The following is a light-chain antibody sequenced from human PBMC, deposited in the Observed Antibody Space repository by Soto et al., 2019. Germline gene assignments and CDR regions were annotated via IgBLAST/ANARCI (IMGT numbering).Light chain of an antibody. V-gene: IGKV3D-20*02. CDR3: QQRSNWPPM. CDR1: QSVSSSY. CDR2: GAS. Sequence: EIVLTQSPGTLSLSPGERATLSCRASQSVSSSYLAWYQQKPGQAPRLLIYGASSRATGIPDRFSGSGSGTDFTLTISRLEPEDFAVYYCQQRSNWPPMFGQGTKVDIK. J-gene: IGKJ1*01.